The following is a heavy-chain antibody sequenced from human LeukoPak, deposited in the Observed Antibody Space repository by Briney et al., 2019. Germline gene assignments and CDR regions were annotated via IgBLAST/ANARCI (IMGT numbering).Heavy chain of an antibody. CDR3: ASGITMIQGASNV. D-gene: IGHD3-10*01. CDR2: IYNDGST. V-gene: IGHV4-4*07. Sequence: SETLSLTCTVSGGSMSSYYWSWIRQPAGKGLEWIGRIYNDGSTHYNPSLKSRVTMSVDTSKNQFSLKLSSVTAADTAVYYCASGITMIQGASNVWGKGTTVIVSS. CDR1: GGSMSSYY. J-gene: IGHJ6*04.